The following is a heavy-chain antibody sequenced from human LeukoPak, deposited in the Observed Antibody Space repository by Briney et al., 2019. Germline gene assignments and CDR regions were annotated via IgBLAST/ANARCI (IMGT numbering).Heavy chain of an antibody. V-gene: IGHV3-7*01. CDR1: GFTFSSYW. D-gene: IGHD3-10*02. Sequence: GGSLSLSCAASGFTFSSYWMSWVRQAPGKGLEWVANIKQDGSEKNYVDSVKGRFTISRDNAKKSLYLRMNSLRAEDTAVYYCARHRLGSGILADYWGQGTLVTVSS. CDR3: ARHRLGSGILADY. CDR2: IKQDGSEK. J-gene: IGHJ4*02.